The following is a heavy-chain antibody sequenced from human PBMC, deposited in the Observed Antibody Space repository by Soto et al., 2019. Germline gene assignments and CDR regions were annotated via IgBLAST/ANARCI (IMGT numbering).Heavy chain of an antibody. Sequence: PSETLSLTCAVYGGSFSGYYWSWIRQPPGKGLEWIGEINHSGSTNYNPSLKSRVTISVDTSKNQFSLKLSSVTAADTAVYYCARGSYDFWSGYYSITNYYYYYYMDVWGKGTTVTVSS. CDR1: GGSFSGYY. V-gene: IGHV4-34*01. J-gene: IGHJ6*03. CDR2: INHSGST. CDR3: ARGSYDFWSGYYSITNYYYYYYMDV. D-gene: IGHD3-3*01.